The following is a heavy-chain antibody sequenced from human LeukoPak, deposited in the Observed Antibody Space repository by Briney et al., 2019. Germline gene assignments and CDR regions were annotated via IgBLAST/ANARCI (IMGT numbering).Heavy chain of an antibody. Sequence: GGSLRLSCAASGFTFSSYWMHWVRQAPGKGLVWVSRIVSDGSTTTYADSVKGRFTISRDNVKNTLYLQMNSLRAEDTAVYYCGRDSRYSIDSWGQGTLVTVSS. J-gene: IGHJ4*02. CDR2: IVSDGSTT. D-gene: IGHD1-14*01. CDR1: GFTFSSYW. CDR3: GRDSRYSIDS. V-gene: IGHV3-74*01.